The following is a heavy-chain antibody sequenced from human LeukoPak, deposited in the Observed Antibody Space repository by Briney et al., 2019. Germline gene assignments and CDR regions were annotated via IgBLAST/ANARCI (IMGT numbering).Heavy chain of an antibody. CDR1: GFTFSNAW. Sequence: GGSLRLSCAASGFTFSNAWMSWVRQAPGKGLEWVGRIKSKTDGGTTDYAAPVKGRFSISRDDSKNTPYLQMNSLKTEDTAVYYCKSDSSGWYYFDYWGQGTLVTVSS. V-gene: IGHV3-15*01. J-gene: IGHJ4*02. D-gene: IGHD6-19*01. CDR3: KSDSSGWYYFDY. CDR2: IKSKTDGGTT.